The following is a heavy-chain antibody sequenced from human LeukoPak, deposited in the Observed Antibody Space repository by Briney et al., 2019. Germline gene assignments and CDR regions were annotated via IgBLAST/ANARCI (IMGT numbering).Heavy chain of an antibody. CDR3: ARGRVSSSTWYSTYYYYFYMDV. J-gene: IGHJ6*03. V-gene: IGHV4-39*07. CDR2: IYYSGST. Sequence: PSETLSLTCTVSGGSISSSSHYWGWIRQPPGKGLEWIGNIYYSGSTYYKSSLKSRVTISVDTAKNHFSLRLSTVTAADTAVYFCARGRVSSSTWYSTYYYYFYMDVWGKGTTVTVS. D-gene: IGHD6-13*01. CDR1: GGSISSSSHY.